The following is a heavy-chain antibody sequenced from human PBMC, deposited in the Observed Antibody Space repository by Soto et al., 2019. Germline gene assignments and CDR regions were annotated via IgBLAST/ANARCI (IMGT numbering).Heavy chain of an antibody. CDR3: ARARWNDAFDV. Sequence: SETLSLTCAVSGGSISSGNYWGWIRKPPGKGLEWIGSIFHGGNTYYNPSLKSRVTISVDMSKNQFSLKLNSVTAADTAVYYCARARWNDAFDVWGQGTVVTVSS. V-gene: IGHV4-38-2*01. CDR1: GGSISSGNY. J-gene: IGHJ3*01. D-gene: IGHD4-17*01. CDR2: IFHGGNT.